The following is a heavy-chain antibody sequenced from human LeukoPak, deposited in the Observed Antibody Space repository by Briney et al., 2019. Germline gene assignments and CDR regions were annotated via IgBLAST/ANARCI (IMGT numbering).Heavy chain of an antibody. D-gene: IGHD3-10*01. Sequence: GGSLRLSCAVSGITLSNYGMSWVRQAPGKGLEWVAGISGSGGRTNYADSVKGRFTISRDNPKNTLFLQMNSLRAEDTAVYFCAKRGVVIRVILVGFHKEAYYFDSWGQEALVTVSS. CDR2: ISGSGGRT. CDR1: GITLSNYG. CDR3: AKRGVVIRVILVGFHKEAYYFDS. J-gene: IGHJ4*02. V-gene: IGHV3-23*01.